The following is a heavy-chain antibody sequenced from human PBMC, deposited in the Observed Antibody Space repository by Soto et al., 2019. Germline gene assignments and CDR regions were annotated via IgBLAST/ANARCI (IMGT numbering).Heavy chain of an antibody. D-gene: IGHD3-22*01. J-gene: IGHJ4*02. CDR2: ITSSGDTT. Sequence: GGSLRLSCAASRFTFSDYYMSWIRQAPGKGLEWISYITSSGDTTYYADSVWGRFTISRDNAKNSLYLQMNGLRVEDTAMYYCARETHDSDSSGLDCWGQGTLVTVSS. CDR3: ARETHDSDSSGLDC. V-gene: IGHV3-11*01. CDR1: RFTFSDYY.